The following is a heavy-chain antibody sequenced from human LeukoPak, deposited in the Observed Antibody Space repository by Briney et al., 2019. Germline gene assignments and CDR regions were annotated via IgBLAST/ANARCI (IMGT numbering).Heavy chain of an antibody. J-gene: IGHJ6*03. CDR2: INPNSGGT. D-gene: IGHD6-13*01. CDR3: AREEAAAGTYYYYYMDV. V-gene: IGHV1-2*02. CDR1: GGTFSSYA. Sequence: ASVKVSCKASGGTFSSYAISWVRQAPGQGLEWMGWINPNSGGTNYAQKFQGRVTMTRDTSISTAYMELSRLRSDDTAVYYCAREEAAAGTYYYYYMDVWGKGTTVTVSS.